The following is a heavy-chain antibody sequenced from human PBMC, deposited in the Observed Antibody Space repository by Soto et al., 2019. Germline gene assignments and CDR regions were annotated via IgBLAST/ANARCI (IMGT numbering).Heavy chain of an antibody. Sequence: GGSLRLSCAASGFTFSSYAMNWVRQAPGKGLEWVSAITNSGDSTYYADSVKGRFTISRDNSENTLYLQMNGLRAEDTAVYYCAKEDLDSSGYYYFDYWGQGTLVTVSS. CDR1: GFTFSSYA. V-gene: IGHV3-23*01. CDR2: ITNSGDST. CDR3: AKEDLDSSGYYYFDY. J-gene: IGHJ4*02. D-gene: IGHD3-22*01.